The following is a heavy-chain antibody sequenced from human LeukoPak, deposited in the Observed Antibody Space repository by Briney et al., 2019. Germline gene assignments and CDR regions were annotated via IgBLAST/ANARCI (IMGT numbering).Heavy chain of an antibody. Sequence: GGSLRLSCAASGFTFSSYGMHWVRQAPGKGLEWVAVIWYDGSNKYYADSVKGRFTISRDNSKNTLYLQMNSLGAEDTAVYYCARDPVTMVRGVITYYYYGMDVWGQGTTVTVSS. V-gene: IGHV3-33*01. CDR1: GFTFSSYG. CDR3: ARDPVTMVRGVITYYYYGMDV. J-gene: IGHJ6*02. CDR2: IWYDGSNK. D-gene: IGHD3-10*01.